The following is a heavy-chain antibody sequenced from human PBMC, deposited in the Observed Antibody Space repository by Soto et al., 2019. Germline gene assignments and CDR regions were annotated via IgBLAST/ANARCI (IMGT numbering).Heavy chain of an antibody. CDR2: IDIGGNT. Sequence: EVELVESGGGLVQPGGSLRLSCAASGFTFSSYDMHWVRQATGKGLKWVSAIDIGGNTFYPGSVQGQFTISRENGKNSLYLQMNSLGAGDTAVYYCAIEGERGSGDSVDVLDIWGPGTLVTVSS. J-gene: IGHJ3*02. V-gene: IGHV3-13*01. CDR3: AIEGERGSGDSVDVLDI. D-gene: IGHD1-1*01. CDR1: GFTFSSYD.